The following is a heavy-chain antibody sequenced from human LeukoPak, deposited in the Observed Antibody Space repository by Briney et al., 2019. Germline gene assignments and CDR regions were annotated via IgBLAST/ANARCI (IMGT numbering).Heavy chain of an antibody. Sequence: GGSLRLSCVASGFTFSVYNMNWVRQAPGKGLEWVAFIRYDGSNKYYADPVKGRFTISRDNSKNTLYLQMNSLRAEDTAVYYCAKRPRSSSSGFLDYWGQGTLVTVSS. CDR3: AKRPRSSSSGFLDY. CDR1: GFTFSVYN. V-gene: IGHV3-30*02. D-gene: IGHD6-6*01. CDR2: IRYDGSNK. J-gene: IGHJ4*02.